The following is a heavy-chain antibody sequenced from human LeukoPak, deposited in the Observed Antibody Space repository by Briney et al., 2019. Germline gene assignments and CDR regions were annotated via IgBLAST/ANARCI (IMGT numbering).Heavy chain of an antibody. CDR3: TSEASGDSSGWYGAFDI. Sequence: GGSLRLSCTASGFTFSDYAMSWFRQAPGKGLEWVGFIRSKAYGGTTEYAASVKGRFTISRDDSKSIAYLQMSSLKTEDTAVYYCTSEASGDSSGWYGAFDIWGQGTMVTVSS. V-gene: IGHV3-49*03. CDR2: IRSKAYGGTT. CDR1: GFTFSDYA. D-gene: IGHD6-19*01. J-gene: IGHJ3*02.